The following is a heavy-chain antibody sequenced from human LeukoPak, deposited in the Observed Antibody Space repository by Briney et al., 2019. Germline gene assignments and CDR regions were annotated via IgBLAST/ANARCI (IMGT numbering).Heavy chain of an antibody. V-gene: IGHV3-30*04. D-gene: IGHD2-2*01. J-gene: IGHJ6*02. CDR1: GFTFSSYA. Sequence: GRSLRLSCAASGFTFSSYAMHWVRQAPGKGLEWVAVISYDGRNNYYADSVKGRFTISRDNSKNTLYLQMNSLRAEDTAVYYCARVEGYCSSTSCYGGMGYYYYGMDVWGQGTTVTVSS. CDR3: ARVEGYCSSTSCYGGMGYYYYGMDV. CDR2: ISYDGRNN.